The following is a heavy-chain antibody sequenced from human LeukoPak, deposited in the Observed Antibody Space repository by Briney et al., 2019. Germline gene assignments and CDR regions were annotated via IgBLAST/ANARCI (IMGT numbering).Heavy chain of an antibody. CDR2: INHSGST. J-gene: IGHJ4*02. D-gene: IGHD5-18*01. CDR3: ATEKRGYSYGPIDY. CDR1: GGSFSSYY. Sequence: SETLSLTCAVYGGSFSSYYWSWIRQPPGKGLEWIGEINHSGSTNYNPSLKSRVTISVDTSKNQFSLKLSSVTAADTAVYYCATEKRGYSYGPIDYWGQGTLVTVSS. V-gene: IGHV4-34*01.